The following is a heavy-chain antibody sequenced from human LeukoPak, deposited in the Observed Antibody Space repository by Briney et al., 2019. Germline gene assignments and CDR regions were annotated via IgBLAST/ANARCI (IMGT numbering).Heavy chain of an antibody. J-gene: IGHJ4*02. Sequence: SETLSLTCTVSGGSISSGGYYWSWIRQHPGKGLEWIGYIYYSGSTYYNPSLKSRVTISVDTPKNQFSLKLSSVTAADTAVYYCARGEMATIRRFYFDYWGQGTLVTVSS. CDR1: GGSISSGGYY. D-gene: IGHD5-24*01. CDR3: ARGEMATIRRFYFDY. V-gene: IGHV4-31*03. CDR2: IYYSGST.